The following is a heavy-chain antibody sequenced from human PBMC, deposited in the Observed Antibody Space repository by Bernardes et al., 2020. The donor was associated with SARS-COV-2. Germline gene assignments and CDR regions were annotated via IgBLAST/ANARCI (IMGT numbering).Heavy chain of an antibody. J-gene: IGHJ2*01. D-gene: IGHD2-21*02. V-gene: IGHV3-11*01. CDR1: GFTFSDYY. Sequence: GGSLRLSCAASGFTFSDYYVSWIRQAPGKGLEWILFINKGGTTISSIDSVKGRFTLSRDNANNSVYLQMNSLKADDTAIYYCARWTVSRRYFDLWGRGTLVTVSS. CDR2: INKGGTTI. CDR3: ARWTVSRRYFDL.